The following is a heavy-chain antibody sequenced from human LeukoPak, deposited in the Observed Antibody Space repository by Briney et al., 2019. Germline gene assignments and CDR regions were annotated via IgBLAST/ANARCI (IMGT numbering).Heavy chain of an antibody. CDR1: GFSFSSHS. CDR3: VRDDTGTESNYYGMDV. V-gene: IGHV3-48*01. J-gene: IGHJ6*02. CDR2: ISSGGSTK. Sequence: GGSLRLSCAASGFSFSSHSMNWVRQAPGKGLEWISYISSGGSTKYYVDSVRGRFTISRDNDKNSMYLRMNSLRAEDTAVYYCVRDDTGTESNYYGMDVWGQGTMVTVSS. D-gene: IGHD1/OR15-1a*01.